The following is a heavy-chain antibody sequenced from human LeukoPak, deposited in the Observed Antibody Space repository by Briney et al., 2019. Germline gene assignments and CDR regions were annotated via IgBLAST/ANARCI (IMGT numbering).Heavy chain of an antibody. CDR2: ISGSGATT. CDR3: AKGNRGSSPYYFDY. CDR1: GFTFSSYG. D-gene: IGHD2/OR15-2a*01. V-gene: IGHV3-23*01. J-gene: IGHJ4*02. Sequence: GGTLRLSCEGSGFTFSSYGMSWVRQAPEKGLEWVSGISGSGATTDYADSVKGRFTISRDNSKNTLYLQMNSLRADDTALYYCAKGNRGSSPYYFDYWGQGTLVTVSS.